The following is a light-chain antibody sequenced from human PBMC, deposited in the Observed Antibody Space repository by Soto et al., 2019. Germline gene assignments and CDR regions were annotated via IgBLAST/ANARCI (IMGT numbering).Light chain of an antibody. CDR3: QRIT. Sequence: IVLTHSPDTLSLSPWERATVSCRASQTVTSSYLAWYQQKPGQAPRLLIYGASHRATGIPDRFSGSGSGTDFTLTISRLEPEDSAVYYCQRITFGQGTRLEIK. V-gene: IGKV3-20*01. J-gene: IGKJ5*01. CDR2: GAS. CDR1: QTVTSSY.